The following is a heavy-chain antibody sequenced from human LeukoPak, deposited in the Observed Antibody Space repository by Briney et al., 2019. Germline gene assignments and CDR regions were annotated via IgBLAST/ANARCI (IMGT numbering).Heavy chain of an antibody. Sequence: GASVKVSCKASGYTFTGYYMHWVRQAPGQGLEWMGWISAYNGNTNYAQKLQGRVTMTTDTSTSTAYMELRSLRSDDTAVYYCARDLLPGEVAATGYWGQGTLVTVSS. CDR3: ARDLLPGEVAATGY. J-gene: IGHJ4*02. CDR2: ISAYNGNT. D-gene: IGHD2-15*01. CDR1: GYTFTGYY. V-gene: IGHV1-18*04.